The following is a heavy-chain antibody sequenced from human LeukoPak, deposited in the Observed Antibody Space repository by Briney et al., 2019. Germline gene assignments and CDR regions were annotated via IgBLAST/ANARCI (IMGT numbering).Heavy chain of an antibody. V-gene: IGHV1-24*01. Sequence: GASVKVSCKVSGYTLTELSMHWVRQAPGKGLEWMGGFDPEDGETIYAQKFQGRVTMTEDTSTDTAYMELSSLRSEDTAVYYCATRPANRRLSYYFDYWGQGTLVTVSS. CDR2: FDPEDGET. D-gene: IGHD4/OR15-4a*01. CDR3: ATRPANRRLSYYFDY. J-gene: IGHJ4*02. CDR1: GYTLTELS.